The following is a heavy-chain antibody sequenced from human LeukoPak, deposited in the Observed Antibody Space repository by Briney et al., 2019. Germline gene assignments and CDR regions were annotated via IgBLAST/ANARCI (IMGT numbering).Heavy chain of an antibody. D-gene: IGHD4-23*01. Sequence: GGSLRLSCAASGFTFSSYWMNWVRQAPRKGLVWVSRIASGGSSTTYADSVKGRFSISRDNAKNTLYLQMNSLRVEDTAVYYCARGRPHGNDYWGQGTLVTVSS. CDR2: IASGGSST. CDR3: ARGRPHGNDY. CDR1: GFTFSSYW. V-gene: IGHV3-74*01. J-gene: IGHJ4*02.